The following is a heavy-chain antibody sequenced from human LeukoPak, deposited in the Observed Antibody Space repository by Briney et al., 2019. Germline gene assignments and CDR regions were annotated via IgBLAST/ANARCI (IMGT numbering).Heavy chain of an antibody. Sequence: TSETLSLTCTVSGGSISSYYWSWIRQPPRKGLEWIGYIYYSGSTNYNPSLKSRVTISVDTSKNQFSLKLSSVTAADTAVYYCARGEFGVYSYGIYYYYYYMDVWGKGTTVTVSS. CDR1: GGSISSYY. D-gene: IGHD5-18*01. CDR2: IYYSGST. V-gene: IGHV4-59*01. J-gene: IGHJ6*03. CDR3: ARGEFGVYSYGIYYYYYYMDV.